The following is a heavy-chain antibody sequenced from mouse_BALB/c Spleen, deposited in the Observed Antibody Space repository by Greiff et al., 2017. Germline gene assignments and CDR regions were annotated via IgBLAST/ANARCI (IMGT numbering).Heavy chain of an antibody. CDR1: GYSFTGYN. CDR2: IDPYYGGT. V-gene: IGHV1-39*01. Sequence: VHVKQSGPELEKPGASVKISCKASGYSFTGYNMNWVKQSNGKSLEWIGNIDPYYGGTSYNQKFKGKATLTVDKSSSTAYMQLKSLTSEDSAVYYCALYYGYAWFAYWGQGTLVTVSA. D-gene: IGHD2-2*01. CDR3: ALYYGYAWFAY. J-gene: IGHJ3*01.